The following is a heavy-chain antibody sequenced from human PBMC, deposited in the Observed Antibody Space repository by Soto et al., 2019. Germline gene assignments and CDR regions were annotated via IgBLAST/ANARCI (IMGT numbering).Heavy chain of an antibody. CDR3: ACKYGGGGSCYYDVLEF. CDR1: VGSFSSYT. V-gene: IGHV1-69*02. J-gene: IGHJ6*04. D-gene: IGHD2-15*01. CDR2: IIPILGIA. Sequence: SVNLSCKASVGSFSSYTISWVRQAPGQGLEWMGRIIPILGIANYAQKFQGRVTITADKSTSTAYMELSSLRSEDTAVYYCACKYGGGGSCYYDVLEFWGKGTLVPVSS.